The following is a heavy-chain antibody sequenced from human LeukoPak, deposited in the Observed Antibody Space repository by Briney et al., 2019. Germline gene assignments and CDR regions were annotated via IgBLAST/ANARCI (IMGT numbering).Heavy chain of an antibody. Sequence: PGGSLRLSCAASGFTFSSYTMSWVRQAPGKGLEWVSGISGSGGTTRHADSVKGRFTISRDNSKNTLYLQMNSLRAEDTVVYYCAKDRGIVVVPTLFDYWGQGTLVTVSS. V-gene: IGHV3-23*01. CDR3: AKDRGIVVVPTLFDY. J-gene: IGHJ4*02. CDR2: ISGSGGTT. D-gene: IGHD2-2*01. CDR1: GFTFSSYT.